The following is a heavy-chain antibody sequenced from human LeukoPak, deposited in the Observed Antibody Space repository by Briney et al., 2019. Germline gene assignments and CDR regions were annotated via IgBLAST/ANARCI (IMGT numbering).Heavy chain of an antibody. D-gene: IGHD3-10*01. CDR1: GGTFSSYA. J-gene: IGHJ6*03. V-gene: IGHV1-69*05. Sequence: SVKVSCKASGGTFSSYAISWVRQAPGQGLEWMGGIIPIFGTANYAQKFQGRVTLTRDMSTSTDYLELSSLRSEDTAVYYCARIWFGELIYYYYYMDVWGKGTTVTVSS. CDR2: IIPIFGTA. CDR3: ARIWFGELIYYYYYMDV.